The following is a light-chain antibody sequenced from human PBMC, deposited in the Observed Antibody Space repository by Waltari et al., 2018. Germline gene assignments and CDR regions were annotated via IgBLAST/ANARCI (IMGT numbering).Light chain of an antibody. J-gene: IGKJ4*01. V-gene: IGKV3-15*01. CDR3: QQYTTRPLT. CDR1: QSVSSK. CDR2: GAS. Sequence: EIVMTQSPGTLSVSPGEGATLSCRASQSVSSKVAWYQQRPGQAPRPLIFGASPRATGIPARFSGSESGTEFTLTISSLQSEDSGVYFCQQYTTRPLTFGGGTKVEI.